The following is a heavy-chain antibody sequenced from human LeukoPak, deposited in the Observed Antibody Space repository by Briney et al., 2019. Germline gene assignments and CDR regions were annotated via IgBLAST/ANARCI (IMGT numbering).Heavy chain of an antibody. CDR1: GGSFSGYY. D-gene: IGHD6-13*01. Sequence: SKTLSLTCAVYGGSFSGYYWSWIRQPPGKGLEWIGEINHSGSTNYNPSLKSRVTISVDTSKNQFSLKLSSVTAADTAVYYCARVKKAGSSSWYGGAFDIWGQGTMVTVSS. CDR2: INHSGST. V-gene: IGHV4-34*01. J-gene: IGHJ3*02. CDR3: ARVKKAGSSSWYGGAFDI.